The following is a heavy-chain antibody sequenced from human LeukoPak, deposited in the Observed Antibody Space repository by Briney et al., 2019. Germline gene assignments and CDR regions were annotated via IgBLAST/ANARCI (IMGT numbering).Heavy chain of an antibody. CDR2: TYYRSKWYN. D-gene: IGHD6-13*01. V-gene: IGHV6-1*01. J-gene: IGHJ3*02. CDR1: GDSVSSNSAA. Sequence: SQTLSLTCAISGDSVSSNSAAWNWIRQSPSRGLEWLGRTYYRSKWYNDYAVSVKSRITINPDTSKNQFSLQLNSVTPEDTAVYYCAREGVRPSSSWYWDAFDIWGQGTMVTVSS. CDR3: AREGVRPSSSWYWDAFDI.